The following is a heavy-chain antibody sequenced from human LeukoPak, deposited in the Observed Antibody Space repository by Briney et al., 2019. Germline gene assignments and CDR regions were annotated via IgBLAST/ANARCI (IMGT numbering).Heavy chain of an antibody. V-gene: IGHV4-61*01. D-gene: IGHD6-19*01. Sequence: SETLSLTCTVSGDSVSSGSYYWSWIRQPPGKGLEWIGYIYYCGSTNYNPSLKSRVTISVDTSKNQFSLKLSSVTAADTAVYYCARENSSGWYFHYWGQGTLVTVSS. CDR1: GDSVSSGSYY. CDR2: IYYCGST. J-gene: IGHJ4*02. CDR3: ARENSSGWYFHY.